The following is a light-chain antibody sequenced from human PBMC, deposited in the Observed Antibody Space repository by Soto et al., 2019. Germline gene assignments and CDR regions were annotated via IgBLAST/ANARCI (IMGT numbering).Light chain of an antibody. CDR1: QSVLYSSNNKNY. J-gene: IGKJ4*01. Sequence: DIVMTQSPDSLAVSLGERATINCKSSQSVLYSSNNKNYLAWYQQKPGQPPKLLIYWASTRESGVPDRFSGSRSGTDFTLTISSLQAEDVAVYYCQQYYSTPGTFGGGTKVEIK. CDR3: QQYYSTPGT. CDR2: WAS. V-gene: IGKV4-1*01.